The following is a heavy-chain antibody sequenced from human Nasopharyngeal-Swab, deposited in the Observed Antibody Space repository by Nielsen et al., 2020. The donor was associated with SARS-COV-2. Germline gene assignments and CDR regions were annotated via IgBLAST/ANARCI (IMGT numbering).Heavy chain of an antibody. J-gene: IGHJ4*02. V-gene: IGHV2-70*01. CDR1: GFSLNTSGIC. Sequence: SGPTLVQPTQTLTLTCTFSGFSLNTSGICLTWIRQPPGKALEWLALIDWDEDKYYSTSLKTRLTISKDTSKNQVVLTMTNMDQADTATYYCARNPPRGSGFDFWGQGILVTVSS. CDR2: IDWDEDK. D-gene: IGHD6-19*01. CDR3: ARNPPRGSGFDF.